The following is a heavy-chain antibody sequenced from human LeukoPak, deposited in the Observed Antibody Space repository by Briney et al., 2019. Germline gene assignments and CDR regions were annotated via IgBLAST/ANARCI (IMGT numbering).Heavy chain of an antibody. D-gene: IGHD2-15*01. CDR3: ARDGSGPKRPPYSFDY. V-gene: IGHV3-33*08. Sequence: SGGSLRLSCAASGFTFSSYSMNWVRQAPGKGLEWVAVIWYDGSNKYYADSVKGRFTISRDNSKNTLYLQMNSLRAEDTAVYYCARDGSGPKRPPYSFDYWGQGTLVTVSS. J-gene: IGHJ4*02. CDR2: IWYDGSNK. CDR1: GFTFSSYS.